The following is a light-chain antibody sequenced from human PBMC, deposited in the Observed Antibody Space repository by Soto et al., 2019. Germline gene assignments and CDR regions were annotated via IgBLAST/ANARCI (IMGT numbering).Light chain of an antibody. CDR3: AAWDDSLNGVL. CDR2: TNN. CDR1: SSSIERNT. J-gene: IGLJ2*01. Sequence: QSVLTQPPSASGTPGQRVTISCSGDSSSIERNTVSWYQQLPGMAPKLLIYTNNQRPSGVPDRFSGSKSGTSASLAISGLQSEDDADYYCAAWDDSLNGVLFGGGTKLTVL. V-gene: IGLV1-44*01.